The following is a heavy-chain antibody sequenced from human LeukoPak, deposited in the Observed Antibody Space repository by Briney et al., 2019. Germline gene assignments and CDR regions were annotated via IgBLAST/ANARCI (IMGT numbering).Heavy chain of an antibody. V-gene: IGHV3-9*01. CDR3: AKSTGDNTRGETFDL. CDR2: ISWNGGSI. J-gene: IGHJ3*01. D-gene: IGHD7-27*01. CDR1: GFTFSTYA. Sequence: PGGSLRLSCAASGFTFSTYAMSWVRQPPGKGLEWVSGISWNGGSIGYADSVKGRFTITRDNAKNSLYLQMNSLRAEDTALYYCAKSTGDNTRGETFDLWGQGTMVTVSS.